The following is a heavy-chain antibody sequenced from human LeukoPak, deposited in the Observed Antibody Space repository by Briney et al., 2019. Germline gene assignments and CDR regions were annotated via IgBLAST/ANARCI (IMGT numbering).Heavy chain of an antibody. Sequence: ASVKVSCKASGYTFTGYYMHWVRQAPGQGLEWVGWINPNSGGTNYAQKFQGRVTMTRDTSISTAYMELSRLRSDDTAVYYCARQATPLAAFDIWGQETLATVSS. CDR3: ARQATPLAAFDI. D-gene: IGHD5-12*01. J-gene: IGHJ3*02. CDR2: INPNSGGT. CDR1: GYTFTGYY. V-gene: IGHV1-2*02.